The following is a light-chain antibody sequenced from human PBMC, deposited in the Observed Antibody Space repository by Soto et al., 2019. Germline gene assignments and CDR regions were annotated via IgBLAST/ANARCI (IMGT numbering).Light chain of an antibody. CDR2: DAS. J-gene: IGKJ1*01. V-gene: IGKV3-11*01. CDR3: QLRSNWPPTWT. CDR1: QSISNY. Sequence: EIVLTQSPATLSLSPGERATLSCRASQSISNYLAWYQHRPGQAPRLLIYDASTRATGIPARFSGSGSGTDFTLTISSLEPEDSAVYFCQLRSNWPPTWTFGQGTKVEIK.